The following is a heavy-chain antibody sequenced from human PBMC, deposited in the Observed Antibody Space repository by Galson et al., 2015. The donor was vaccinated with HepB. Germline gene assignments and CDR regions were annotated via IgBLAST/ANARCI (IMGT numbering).Heavy chain of an antibody. CDR1: GYNFTAFR. Sequence: QSGAEVKKPGESLKISCKGSGYNFTAFRVAWVRQMPGKGLEWMGFIFPKDSDTAYSPSFQGQVTISADKSISTAYLQWSSLRASDTATYYCAKEAGPWGQGTLVTVSS. CDR3: AKEAGP. J-gene: IGHJ5*02. V-gene: IGHV5-51*01. CDR2: IFPKDSDT.